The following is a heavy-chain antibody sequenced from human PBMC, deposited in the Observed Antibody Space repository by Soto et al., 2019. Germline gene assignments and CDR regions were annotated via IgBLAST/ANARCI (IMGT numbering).Heavy chain of an antibody. J-gene: IGHJ4*02. CDR2: ISGSGGST. D-gene: IGHD4-17*01. V-gene: IGHV3-23*01. CDR3: ATSPVEYGTFDY. Sequence: EVQVLESGGGLIQPGGTLRLSCAASRFIFSSYGMSWVRQAPGKGLEWVSGISGSGGSTWYADSVKGRFTISRDNSKKTLYLQMSSLRVDDTAVYYCATSPVEYGTFDYWGQGTLVTVSS. CDR1: RFIFSSYG.